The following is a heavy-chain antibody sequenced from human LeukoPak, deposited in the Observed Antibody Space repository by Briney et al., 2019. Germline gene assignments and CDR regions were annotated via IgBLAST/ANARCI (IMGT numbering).Heavy chain of an antibody. Sequence: PGGSLRLSCAASGFTFSSYGMHWVRQAPGKGLEWVSSISSSSSYIYYADSVKGRFTISRDNAKNSLYLQMNSLRAEDTAVYYCASGAISIAVAGEDFDYWGQGTLVTVSS. D-gene: IGHD6-19*01. CDR3: ASGAISIAVAGEDFDY. J-gene: IGHJ4*02. CDR2: ISSSSSYI. CDR1: GFTFSSYG. V-gene: IGHV3-21*06.